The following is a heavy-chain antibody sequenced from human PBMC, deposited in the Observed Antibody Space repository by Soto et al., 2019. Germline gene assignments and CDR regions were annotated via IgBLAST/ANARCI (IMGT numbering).Heavy chain of an antibody. CDR3: ARESMATSPFDY. CDR1: GYTFTSSY. J-gene: IGHJ4*02. CDR2: INPGGGST. Sequence: ASVKVSCKASGYTFTSSYMHWVRQAPGQGLEWMGIINPGGGSTTYAQRFQGRVTMTRDTSTSTVCMELRSLRSEDTAVYYCARESMATSPFDYWGQGTRVTVSS. D-gene: IGHD5-18*01. V-gene: IGHV1-46*01.